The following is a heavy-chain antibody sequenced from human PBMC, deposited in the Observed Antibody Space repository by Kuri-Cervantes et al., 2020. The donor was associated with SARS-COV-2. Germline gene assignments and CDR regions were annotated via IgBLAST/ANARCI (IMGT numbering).Heavy chain of an antibody. CDR2: ISSSGSYI. CDR3: ESGYSSDQRYGMDV. V-gene: IGHV3-21*01. J-gene: IGHJ6*02. Sequence: GESLKISCAASGFTFSSYTMNWVRQAPGKGLEWLSSISSSGSYIYYSDSVKGRFTISRDNAKNSLFLQMNSLRAEDTAVYFCESGYSSDQRYGMDVWGQGTTVTVSS. D-gene: IGHD6-19*01. CDR1: GFTFSSYT.